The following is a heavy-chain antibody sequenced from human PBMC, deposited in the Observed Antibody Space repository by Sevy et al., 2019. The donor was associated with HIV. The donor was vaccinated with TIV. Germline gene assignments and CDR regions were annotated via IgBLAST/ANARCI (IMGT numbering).Heavy chain of an antibody. CDR3: AKPPPLEMWELLN. V-gene: IGHV3-30*18. CDR2: ILFDGSKT. CDR1: GLTFSNYG. J-gene: IGHJ4*02. Sequence: GGSLRLSCAATGLTFSNYGMHWVRQAPGKGLEWVAVILFDGSKTYYADSVKGRFTISRDNSKNTLYLQMNSLRAEDTAVYYCAKPPPLEMWELLNWGLGTLVTVSS. D-gene: IGHD1-26*01.